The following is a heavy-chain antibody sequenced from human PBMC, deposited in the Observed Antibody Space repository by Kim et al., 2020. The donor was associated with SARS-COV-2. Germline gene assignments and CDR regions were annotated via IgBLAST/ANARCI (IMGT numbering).Heavy chain of an antibody. CDR2: ISSGGVT. V-gene: IGHV3-53*01. D-gene: IGHD5-18*01. J-gene: IGHJ3*02. CDR1: GFTVRDSY. CDR3: AGSSGHTYGLPDDAFDI. Sequence: GGSLRLSCAASGFTVRDSYMNWIRQAPGKGLEWVSLISSGGVTKYAGSVKGRFSVSRDTSRNTVSLQIDNLRADDTALYHCAGSSGHTYGLPDDAFDIWGQGTMVTVPS.